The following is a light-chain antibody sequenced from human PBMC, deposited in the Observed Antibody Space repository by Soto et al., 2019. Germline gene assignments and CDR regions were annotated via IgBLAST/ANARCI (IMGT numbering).Light chain of an antibody. V-gene: IGKV3-20*01. Sequence: EVVLTQSPGTLSLSPGDRITLSCRASQSVASSYLAWYQQKPGRAPRLLFYSASSRATGIPDTFSGSGSGTDFTLTISSLEPEDFAVYDCHHFGSFPETFGQGTNVEI. J-gene: IGKJ1*01. CDR3: HHFGSFPET. CDR1: QSVASSY. CDR2: SAS.